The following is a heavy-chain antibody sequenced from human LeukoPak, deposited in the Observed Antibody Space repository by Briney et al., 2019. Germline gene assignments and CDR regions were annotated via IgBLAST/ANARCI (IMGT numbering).Heavy chain of an antibody. CDR1: GDSVSNNSAA. CDR3: ASEGLFMIREVVLLGGWFDP. CDR2: TYYRSKWFN. J-gene: IGHJ5*02. V-gene: IGHV6-1*01. D-gene: IGHD3-10*01. Sequence: SQTLSLTCAISGDSVSNNSAAWNWIRQSPSRGLEWLGRTYYRSKWFNDYAESVKSRITINPDTSKNQISLHLSSVTPEDTAVYYCASEGLFMIREVVLLGGWFDPWGQGTLVTVSS.